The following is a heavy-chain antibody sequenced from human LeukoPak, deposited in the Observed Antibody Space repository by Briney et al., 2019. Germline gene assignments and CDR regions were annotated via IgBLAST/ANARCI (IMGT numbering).Heavy chain of an antibody. D-gene: IGHD6-6*01. CDR2: IIPIFDTA. Sequence: ASVKVSCKASGGTFSSYAISWVRQAPGQGLEWMGGIIPIFDTANYAQKFQGRVTITTDESTSTAYMELSSLRSEDTAVYYCAKVGTGSIAARGGGFDYWGQGTLVTVSS. V-gene: IGHV1-69*05. CDR3: AKVGTGSIAARGGGFDY. CDR1: GGTFSSYA. J-gene: IGHJ4*02.